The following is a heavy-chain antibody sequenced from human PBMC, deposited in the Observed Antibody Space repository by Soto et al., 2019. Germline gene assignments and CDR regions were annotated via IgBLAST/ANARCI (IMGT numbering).Heavy chain of an antibody. CDR1: GGSISTGGNY. J-gene: IGHJ5*02. Sequence: QVQLQESGPGLVKPSQTLSLTCTVSGGSISTGGNYWSWIRQHPGKGLEWIVHIYHSGSTYYNPSPKRRVTISVDTSQNQSSLKLSSVTAADTAVYYCARARGYCSCGSCYCWFDPWGQGTLVTVSS. V-gene: IGHV4-31*03. D-gene: IGHD2-15*01. CDR2: IYHSGST. CDR3: ARARGYCSCGSCYCWFDP.